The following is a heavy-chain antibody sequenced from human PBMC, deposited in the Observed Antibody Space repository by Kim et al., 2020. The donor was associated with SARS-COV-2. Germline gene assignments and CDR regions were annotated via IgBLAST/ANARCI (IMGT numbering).Heavy chain of an antibody. Sequence: GGSLRLSCAASGFTFSSYGMHWVRQAPGKGLEWVAVIWYDGSNKYYADSVKGRFTISRDNSKNTLYLQMNSLRAEDTAVYYCAKDKVARMVRAYGMDVWGQGTTVTVSS. CDR2: IWYDGSNK. D-gene: IGHD3-10*01. V-gene: IGHV3-33*06. J-gene: IGHJ6*02. CDR1: GFTFSSYG. CDR3: AKDKVARMVRAYGMDV.